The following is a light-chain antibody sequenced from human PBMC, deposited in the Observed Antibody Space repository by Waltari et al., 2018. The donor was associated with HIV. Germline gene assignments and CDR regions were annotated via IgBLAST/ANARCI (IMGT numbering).Light chain of an antibody. CDR1: SSVVGSYNR. J-gene: IGLJ1*01. CDR2: EVS. Sequence: QPALTQPPSVSGSPGRSVTISCTGTSSVVGSYNRVSWYQQFPGPPTKLMLYEVSNRPSGVPDRFSGSKSGNTASLTISGLQAEDEADYYCNSYTSSDSFVFGTGTKVNVL. V-gene: IGLV2-18*02. CDR3: NSYTSSDSFV.